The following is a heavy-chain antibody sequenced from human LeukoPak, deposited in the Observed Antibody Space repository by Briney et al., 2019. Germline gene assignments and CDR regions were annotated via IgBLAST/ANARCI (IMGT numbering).Heavy chain of an antibody. CDR1: GGSISSYY. J-gene: IGHJ4*02. CDR3: ARDRGSGWYNSVDY. D-gene: IGHD6-19*01. CDR2: IYYSGST. V-gene: IGHV4-59*01. Sequence: KTSETLSLTCTVSGGSISSYYWSWIRQPPGKGLEWIGYIYYSGSTNYNPSLKSRVTISVDTSKNQFSLKLSSVTAADTAVYYCARDRGSGWYNSVDYWGQGTLVTVSS.